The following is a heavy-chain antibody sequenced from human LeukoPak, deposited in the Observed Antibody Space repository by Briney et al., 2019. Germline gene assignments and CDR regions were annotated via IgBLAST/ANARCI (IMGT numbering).Heavy chain of an antibody. CDR1: GDSITSYY. V-gene: IGHV4-59*08. J-gene: IGHJ4*02. Sequence: SETLSLTCTVSGDSITSYYWSWVRQPPGKGLEWIGYIYYTGSTNYNPSLKSRVTMSVDTSKNQFSLKLSSVTAADTAVYYCARVETYSSGWYDAFFDYWGQGTLVTVSS. D-gene: IGHD6-19*01. CDR3: ARVETYSSGWYDAFFDY. CDR2: IYYTGST.